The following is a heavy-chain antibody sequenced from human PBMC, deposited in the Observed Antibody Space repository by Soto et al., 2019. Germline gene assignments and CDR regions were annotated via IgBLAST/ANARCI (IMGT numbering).Heavy chain of an antibody. Sequence: SETLSLTCAVSGCSISRGGYSWGWIRQPPGKALEWIGYIYHSGSTFYNPSLKSRVTISVDRSKNQFSLKLSSVTAADTAVYYCARVPDYWGQGTLVTVSS. CDR2: IYHSGST. J-gene: IGHJ4*02. V-gene: IGHV4-30-2*01. CDR1: GCSISRGGYS. CDR3: ARVPDY.